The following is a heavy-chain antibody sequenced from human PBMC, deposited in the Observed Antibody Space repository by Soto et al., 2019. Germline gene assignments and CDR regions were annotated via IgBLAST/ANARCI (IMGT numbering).Heavy chain of an antibody. CDR1: GGSISSYY. CDR3: AGDNHDGSGTGYDGMDF. CDR2: IYYSGST. J-gene: IGHJ6*02. Sequence: SETLSLTCTVSGGSISSYYWSWIRQPPGKGLEWIGYIYYSGSTNYNPSLKSRVTISVDTSKNQFSLKLSSVTAADTAVYYCAGDNHDGSGTGYDGMDFWGQGTTVTVSS. D-gene: IGHD3-10*01. V-gene: IGHV4-59*01.